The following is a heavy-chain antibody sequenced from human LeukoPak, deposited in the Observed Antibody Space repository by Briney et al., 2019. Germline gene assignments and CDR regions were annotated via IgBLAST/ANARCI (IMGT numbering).Heavy chain of an antibody. J-gene: IGHJ4*02. CDR2: IYYSGST. Sequence: SETLSLTCTVSGGSISSSSYYWGWIRQPPGKGLEWIGSIYYSGSTYYNPSLKSRVTISVDTSKNQFSLKLSSVTAADTAVYYCARTARYSNGWFHYLDYWGQGTLVTVSS. CDR3: ARTARYSNGWFHYLDY. V-gene: IGHV4-39*01. CDR1: GGSISSSSYY. D-gene: IGHD6-19*01.